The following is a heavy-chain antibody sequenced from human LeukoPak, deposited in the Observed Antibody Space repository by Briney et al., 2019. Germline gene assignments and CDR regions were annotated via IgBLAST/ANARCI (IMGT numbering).Heavy chain of an antibody. CDR3: AKVLWSEGFSERFGTDGFDI. CDR2: INPKSGGT. J-gene: IGHJ3*02. Sequence: GASVKVSCKASGYTFTGYYIHWVRQATGQGLEWMGWINPKSGGTNYAQNFQGRVTMTRDTSISTAYMELSGLRSDDTAVYYCAKVLWSEGFSERFGTDGFDIWGQGTLVTVSS. D-gene: IGHD3-3*01. CDR1: GYTFTGYY. V-gene: IGHV1-2*02.